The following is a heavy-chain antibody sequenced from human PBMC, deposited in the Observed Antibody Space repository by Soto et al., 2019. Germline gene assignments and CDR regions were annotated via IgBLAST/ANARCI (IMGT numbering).Heavy chain of an antibody. D-gene: IGHD3-10*01. CDR3: ASGRAGGSGSYYLSALDI. CDR1: GYTFTSYA. V-gene: IGHV1-3*01. CDR2: INAGNGNT. J-gene: IGHJ3*02. Sequence: ASVKVSCKASGYTFTSYALHWARQAPGQRLEWMGWINAGNGNTKYSQKFQDRVSVTRDTSASTAYMELSSLRSEDTAVYYCASGRAGGSGSYYLSALDIWGQGTMVTVS.